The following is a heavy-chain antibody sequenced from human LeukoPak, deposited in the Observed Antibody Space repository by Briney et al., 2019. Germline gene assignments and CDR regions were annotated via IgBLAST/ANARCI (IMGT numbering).Heavy chain of an antibody. V-gene: IGHV1-46*01. CDR3: ARDWEYYGSGSFSGGFDY. D-gene: IGHD3-10*01. CDR1: GYTFTSYY. J-gene: IGHJ4*02. CDR2: INPSGGST. Sequence: ASVKVSCKASGYTFTSYYMHWVRQAPGQGLEWLGNINPSGGSTSNAQKFQGRVTMTRDTSTSTVYMELSSLRSEDTAVYYCARDWEYYGSGSFSGGFDYWGQGTLVTASS.